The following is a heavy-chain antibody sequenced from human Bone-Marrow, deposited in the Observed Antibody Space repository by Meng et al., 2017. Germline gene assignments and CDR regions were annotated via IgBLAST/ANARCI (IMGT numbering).Heavy chain of an antibody. CDR2: INHSGST. V-gene: IGHV4-34*01. CDR1: GGSFSGYY. J-gene: IGHJ4*02. D-gene: IGHD5-24*01. Sequence: VQLQEWGAGLLKPSETLSLTCAVYGGSFSGYYWSWIRQPPGKGLEWIGEINHSGSTNYNPSLKSRVTISVDTSKNQFSLKLSSVTAADTAVYYCARTCRDGYNFDYWGQGTLVTVSS. CDR3: ARTCRDGYNFDY.